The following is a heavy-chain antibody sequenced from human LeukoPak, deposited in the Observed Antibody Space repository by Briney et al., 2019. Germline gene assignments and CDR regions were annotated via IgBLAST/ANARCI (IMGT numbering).Heavy chain of an antibody. Sequence: GASVKVSCKASGGTFSSYAISWVRQAPGQGLEWMGAIIPIFGTANYAQKFQGRVTITADESTSTAYMELSSLRSEDTAVYYCASSGVDTAMSNPVFDYWGQGTLVTVSS. CDR1: GGTFSSYA. D-gene: IGHD5-18*01. CDR3: ASSGVDTAMSNPVFDY. CDR2: IIPIFGTA. J-gene: IGHJ4*02. V-gene: IGHV1-69*13.